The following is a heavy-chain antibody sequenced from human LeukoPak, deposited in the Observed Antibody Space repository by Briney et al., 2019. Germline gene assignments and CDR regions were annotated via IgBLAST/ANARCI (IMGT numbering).Heavy chain of an antibody. CDR1: GGSFSGYY. V-gene: IGHV4-34*01. Sequence: PSETLSLTCAVYGGSFSGYYWSWIRQPPGKGLEWIGEINHSGSTNYNPSLKSRVTISVDASTNQFSLMLRSVTAADAAVDYCARAGGAAAGRFYYYYYYMDVWGKGTTVTVSS. CDR3: ARAGGAAAGRFYYYYYYMDV. D-gene: IGHD6-13*01. J-gene: IGHJ6*03. CDR2: INHSGST.